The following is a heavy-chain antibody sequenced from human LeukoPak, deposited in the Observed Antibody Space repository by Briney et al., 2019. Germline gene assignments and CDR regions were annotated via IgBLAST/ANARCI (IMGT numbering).Heavy chain of an antibody. Sequence: QPGGSLRLSCAASGFTFTNHWMGWVRQAPGKGLEWVANIKQDGREKYYVDSVKGRFTISRDNAKDSLYLQMNSLRVEDTALYYCARLYLDSSLFDFRGQGTLVTVSS. V-gene: IGHV3-7*01. CDR3: ARLYLDSSLFDF. D-gene: IGHD2-21*01. J-gene: IGHJ4*02. CDR1: GFTFTNHW. CDR2: IKQDGREK.